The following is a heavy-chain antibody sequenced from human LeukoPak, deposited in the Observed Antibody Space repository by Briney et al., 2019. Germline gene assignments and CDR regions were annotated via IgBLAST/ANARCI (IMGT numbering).Heavy chain of an antibody. Sequence: ASVKVSCKASGCTFTGYYMHWVRQAPGQGLEWMGWMNPNSGNTGYAQKFQGRVTMTRNTSISTAYMELSSLRSEDTAVYFCARGGNIAVVVAADGFDYWGQGTLVTVSS. CDR1: GCTFTGYY. J-gene: IGHJ4*02. CDR3: ARGGNIAVVVAADGFDY. D-gene: IGHD2-15*01. CDR2: MNPNSGNT. V-gene: IGHV1-8*02.